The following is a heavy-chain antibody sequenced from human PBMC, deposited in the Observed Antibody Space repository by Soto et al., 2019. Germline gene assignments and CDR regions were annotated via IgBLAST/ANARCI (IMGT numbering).Heavy chain of an antibody. V-gene: IGHV3-23*01. CDR3: VKDRAQQLIHGVLLAP. CDR1: GFTFSDYV. D-gene: IGHD6-13*01. Sequence: GGSLRLSCVASGFTFSDYVMTWVRQAPEKGLEWVSTISVGGGSAYYADSVKGRFAISRDNSKNTLYLQLNSLRAEDTAVYYCVKDRAQQLIHGVLLAPWGQLTMVTVS. CDR2: ISVGGGSA. J-gene: IGHJ5*02.